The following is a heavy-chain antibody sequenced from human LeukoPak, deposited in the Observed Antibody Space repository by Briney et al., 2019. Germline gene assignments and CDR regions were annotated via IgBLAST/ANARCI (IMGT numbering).Heavy chain of an antibody. CDR3: ARDRSYYGSGSNEGPDY. Sequence: PGGSLRLSCAASGFTFSSYAMHWVRQAPGKGLEWVAVISYDGSNKYYADSVKGRFTISRDNSKNTLYLQMNSLRAEDTAVYYCARDRSYYGSGSNEGPDYWGQGTLVTVSS. CDR2: ISYDGSNK. D-gene: IGHD3-10*01. J-gene: IGHJ4*02. CDR1: GFTFSSYA. V-gene: IGHV3-30-3*01.